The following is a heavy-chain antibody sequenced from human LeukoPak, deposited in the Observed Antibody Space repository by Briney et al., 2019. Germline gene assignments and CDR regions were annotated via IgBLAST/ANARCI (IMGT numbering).Heavy chain of an antibody. CDR2: ISSSGSTI. CDR1: GFTFSSYE. CDR3: ARSHARSDAFDI. V-gene: IGHV3-48*03. Sequence: SGGSLRLSCAASGFTFSSYEMNWVRQAPGKGLEWVSYISSSGSTIYYADSVKGRFTISRDNAKNSLYLQMNSLRAEDTAVYYCARSHARSDAFDIWGQGTMVTVSS. J-gene: IGHJ3*02.